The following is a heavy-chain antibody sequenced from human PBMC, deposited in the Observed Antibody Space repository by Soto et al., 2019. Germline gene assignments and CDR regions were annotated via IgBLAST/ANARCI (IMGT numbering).Heavy chain of an antibody. V-gene: IGHV3-30-3*01. Sequence: QVQLVESGGGVVQPGRSLRLSCAASGFSFSSYAMHWVRQAPGKGLEWVAVISNEGSNEHYADSLKGRFSISRDNSKNTLNLQMSSLRPEDTAVYYCAREYSLAVLAPGYWGQGTLVTVSS. CDR3: AREYSLAVLAPGY. CDR1: GFSFSSYA. D-gene: IGHD5-18*01. J-gene: IGHJ4*02. CDR2: ISNEGSNE.